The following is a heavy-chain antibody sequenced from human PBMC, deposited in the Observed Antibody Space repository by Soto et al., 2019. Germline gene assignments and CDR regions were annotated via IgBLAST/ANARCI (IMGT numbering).Heavy chain of an antibody. CDR3: ARGSGGGDFWSGYYFDY. CDR2: INHSGST. CDR1: GGSFSGYY. J-gene: IGHJ4*02. Sequence: SETLSLTCAVYGGSFSGYYWSWIRQPPGKGLEWIGEINHSGSTNYNPSLKSRVTISVDTSKNQFSLKLNFVTAADTAVYYGARGSGGGDFWSGYYFDYWGQGTLVTVSS. D-gene: IGHD3-3*01. V-gene: IGHV4-34*01.